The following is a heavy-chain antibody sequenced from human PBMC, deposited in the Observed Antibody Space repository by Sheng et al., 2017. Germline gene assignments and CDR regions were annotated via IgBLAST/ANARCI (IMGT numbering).Heavy chain of an antibody. J-gene: IGHJ4*02. CDR3: ATNRTPR. V-gene: IGHV4-61*02. CDR1: GGSVSSGTYY. D-gene: IGHD7-27*01. Sequence: QVQLQESGPRLVKPSQTLSLICAVSGGSVSSGTYYWTWIRKPAGKGLEWIGRIYANGISNYNPSLKSRVSISLDTSKNQFTLKLTSVTAADTAVYYCATNRTPRWGQGMLVTVSS. CDR2: IYANGIS.